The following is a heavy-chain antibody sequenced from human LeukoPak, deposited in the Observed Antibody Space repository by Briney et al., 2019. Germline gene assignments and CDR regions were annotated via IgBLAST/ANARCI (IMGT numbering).Heavy chain of an antibody. D-gene: IGHD5-24*01. V-gene: IGHV3-7*01. CDR1: GLAFSNFW. Sequence: GGSLRLSCATSGLAFSNFWMYWVRQAPGKGLEWVASIKPDGSEDFYADSVKGRFNISRDNAKNSLFLQMTNLKAEDTAVYYCAVDRRFKVFDYWGQGTLVTVSS. CDR3: AVDRRFKVFDY. CDR2: IKPDGSED. J-gene: IGHJ4*02.